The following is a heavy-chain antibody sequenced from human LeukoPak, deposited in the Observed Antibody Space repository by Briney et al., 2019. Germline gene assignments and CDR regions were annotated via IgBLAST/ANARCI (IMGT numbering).Heavy chain of an antibody. CDR1: GYTFTSYW. V-gene: IGHV5-51*01. CDR3: ARLGGDTYYFGSASYPNWYFDL. Sequence: GESLKISCQASGYTFTSYWIGWVRQMPGRGLECMGIIYPDDSDTTYSPSFQGQVTISADKSFSTAYLQWSSLKASDTAIYYCARLGGDTYYFGSASYPNWYFDLWGRGTLVTVSS. J-gene: IGHJ2*01. CDR2: IYPDDSDT. D-gene: IGHD3-10*01.